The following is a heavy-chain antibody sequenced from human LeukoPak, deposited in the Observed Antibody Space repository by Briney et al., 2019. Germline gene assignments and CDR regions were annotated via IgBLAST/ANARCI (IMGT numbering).Heavy chain of an antibody. CDR3: AKDVSRGSGALGDY. CDR1: GFSFSDYA. V-gene: IGHV3-30*18. Sequence: GGSLRLSCAASGFSFSDYAMHWVRQAPGKGLEWVAVISYDGSNKYYGDSVKGRFAISRDNSKNTLYLQMNSPRPEDTAVYYCAKDVSRGSGALGDYWGQGTLVTVSS. D-gene: IGHD3-10*01. CDR2: ISYDGSNK. J-gene: IGHJ4*02.